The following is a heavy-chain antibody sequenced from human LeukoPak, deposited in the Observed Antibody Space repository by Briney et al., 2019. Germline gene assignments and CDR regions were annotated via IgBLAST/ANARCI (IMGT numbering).Heavy chain of an antibody. D-gene: IGHD6-13*01. Sequence: SETLSLTCTVSGGSISSYYWSWIRQPPGKGLEWIGYIYTSGSTNYNPPLKSRVTISVDTSKNQFSLKLSSVTAADTAVYYCARLAAAGDYYYYYMDVWGKGATVTVSS. CDR2: IYTSGST. CDR1: GGSISSYY. CDR3: ARLAAAGDYYYYYMDV. J-gene: IGHJ6*03. V-gene: IGHV4-4*09.